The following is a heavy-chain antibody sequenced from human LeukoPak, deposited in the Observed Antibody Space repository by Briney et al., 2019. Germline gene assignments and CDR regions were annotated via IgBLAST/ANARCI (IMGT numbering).Heavy chain of an antibody. D-gene: IGHD6-13*01. Sequence: SGTLSLTCGVSGGSISSSNWWSWVRQPPGKGLEWIGEIYLSGSTNYNPSLKSRVTISLDKSRNQFSLRLTSVTAADTAMYYCARAPARYAAAVATPKAFDIWAQGTMVTVSS. CDR2: IYLSGST. V-gene: IGHV4-4*02. CDR1: GGSISSSNW. J-gene: IGHJ3*02. CDR3: ARAPARYAAAVATPKAFDI.